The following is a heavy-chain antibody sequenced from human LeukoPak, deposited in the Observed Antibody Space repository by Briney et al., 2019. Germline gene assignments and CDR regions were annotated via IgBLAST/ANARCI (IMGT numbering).Heavy chain of an antibody. CDR3: ARGPSLLWFGNV. J-gene: IGHJ6*04. V-gene: IGHV4-34*01. CDR2: VSPDGYS. CDR1: GVSLTDYY. D-gene: IGHD3-10*01. Sequence: SETLSLTCAVSGVSLTDYYWSWIRQSPGKGLEWIGEVSPDGYSKYNPSLKSRVSISVDRSENQLSLRLSSVTAADTAVYYCARGPSLLWFGNVWGKGTTVTVSS.